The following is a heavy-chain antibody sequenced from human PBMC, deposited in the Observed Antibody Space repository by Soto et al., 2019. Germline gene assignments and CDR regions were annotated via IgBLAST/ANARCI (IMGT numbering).Heavy chain of an antibody. CDR1: GFTFSDYY. Sequence: GGSLRLSCAASGFTFSDYYMSWIRQAPGKGLEWVSYISSSSSYTNYADSVKGRFTISRDNAKNSLYLQMNSLRAEDTAVYYCAREGYSSSWSTDGPDYWGQGTLVTVSS. CDR3: AREGYSSSWSTDGPDY. CDR2: ISSSSSYT. V-gene: IGHV3-11*06. J-gene: IGHJ4*02. D-gene: IGHD6-13*01.